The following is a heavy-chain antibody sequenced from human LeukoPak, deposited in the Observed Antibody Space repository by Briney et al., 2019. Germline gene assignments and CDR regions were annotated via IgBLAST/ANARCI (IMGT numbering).Heavy chain of an antibody. Sequence: PSETLSLTCAVYGGSFSGYYWSWIRQPPGKGLEWIGEINHSGSTNYNPSLKSRVTISVNTSKNQFSLKLSSVTAADTAVYYCARSPWLVVVHAFDIWGQGTMVTVSS. CDR2: INHSGST. CDR1: GGSFSGYY. D-gene: IGHD6-19*01. CDR3: ARSPWLVVVHAFDI. J-gene: IGHJ3*02. V-gene: IGHV4-34*01.